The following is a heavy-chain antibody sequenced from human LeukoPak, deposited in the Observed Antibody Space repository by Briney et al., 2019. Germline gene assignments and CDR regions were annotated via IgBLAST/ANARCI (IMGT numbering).Heavy chain of an antibody. V-gene: IGHV4-34*01. J-gene: IGHJ4*02. CDR1: GVSFSGYY. Sequence: SETLSLTCAVYGVSFSGYYWSWIRQPPGKGLEWIGEINHSGSTNYNPSLKSRVTISVDTSKNQFSLKLSSVTAADTAVYYCARSRYCSSTSCYRATRFDYWGQGTLVTVSS. CDR3: ARSRYCSSTSCYRATRFDY. CDR2: INHSGST. D-gene: IGHD2-2*02.